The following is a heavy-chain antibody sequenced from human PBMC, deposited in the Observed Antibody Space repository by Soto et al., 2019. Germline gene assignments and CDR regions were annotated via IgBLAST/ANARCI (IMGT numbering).Heavy chain of an antibody. CDR1: GGTFSSYA. CDR3: ARDSGVVVAATWNWFDP. D-gene: IGHD2-15*01. CDR2: IIPIFGTA. J-gene: IGHJ5*02. V-gene: IGHV1-69*01. Sequence: QVQLVQSGAEVKKPGSSVKVSCKASGGTFSSYAISWVRQAPGQGLEWMGGIIPIFGTANYTQKFQGRVKITADESTSTAYMELSSLRSEDTAVYYCARDSGVVVAATWNWFDPWGQGTLVTVSS.